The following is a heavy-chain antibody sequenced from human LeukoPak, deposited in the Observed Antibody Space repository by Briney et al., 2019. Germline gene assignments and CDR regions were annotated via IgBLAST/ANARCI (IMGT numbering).Heavy chain of an antibody. J-gene: IGHJ4*02. CDR2: MKYDGSEK. Sequence: GGCLRLSCAASGLSFSTSWMSSVRQAPGKGLEWVAHMKYDGSEKSYVDPVRGRFTISRDNAKNSLYLQMNRLRAEDTAVYYCASGRAHDFWGQGTLVTVSS. CDR1: GLSFSTSW. V-gene: IGHV3-7*01. CDR3: ASGRAHDF.